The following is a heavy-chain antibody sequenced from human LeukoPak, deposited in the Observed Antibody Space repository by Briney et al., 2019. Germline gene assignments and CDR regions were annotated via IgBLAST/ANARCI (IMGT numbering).Heavy chain of an antibody. J-gene: IGHJ5*02. Sequence: SETLSLTCAVSDGSISDYYWSWIRQPPGKGLEWIGSIYYSGSTYYNPSLKSRVTISVDTSKNQFSLKLSSVTAADTAVYYCARRRYYYDSSGSFDPWGQGTLVTVSS. D-gene: IGHD3-22*01. CDR1: DGSISDYY. CDR2: IYYSGST. CDR3: ARRRYYYDSSGSFDP. V-gene: IGHV4-39*01.